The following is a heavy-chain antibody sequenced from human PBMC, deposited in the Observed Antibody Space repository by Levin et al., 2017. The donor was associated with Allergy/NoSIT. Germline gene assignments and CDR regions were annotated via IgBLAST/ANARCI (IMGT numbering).Heavy chain of an antibody. CDR3: ARDECAWFGECYGMDV. V-gene: IGHV4-31*02. Sequence: LSCTVSGDSISRGEFYWSWIRQLPGKGLEWIGFIYNRGGAYYNPSLKSRLFMSMDTSKNQFSLRLSSVTVADTAIYYCARDECAWFGECYGMDVWGQGTTVTVSS. D-gene: IGHD3-10*01. J-gene: IGHJ6*02. CDR1: GDSISRGEFY. CDR2: IYNRGGA.